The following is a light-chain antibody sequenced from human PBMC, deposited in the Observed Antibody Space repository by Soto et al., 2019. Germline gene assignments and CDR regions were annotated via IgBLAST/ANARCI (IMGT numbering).Light chain of an antibody. J-gene: IGKJ1*01. Sequence: EIVITQSPATLSVSPGERATLSCRASQGVSNNYLAWYQQKPGQAPRLLIYGASNRATGLPDRFSGSGSGTGFTLTISSLQSEDCAVYFCQQYHEWPAFGQGTKVDI. V-gene: IGKV3D-15*01. CDR1: QGVSNN. CDR2: GAS. CDR3: QQYHEWPA.